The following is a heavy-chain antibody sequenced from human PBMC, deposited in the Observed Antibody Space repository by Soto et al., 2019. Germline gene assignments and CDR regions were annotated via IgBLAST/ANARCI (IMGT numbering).Heavy chain of an antibody. CDR2: ISGSGGSA. Sequence: PGGSLRLSCAASGFTFSSYAMSWVRQAPGKGLEWVSGISGSGGSAYYADSVKGRFTISRDNSKNTLYLQMSSLRAEDTAVYYCAKDPHFDGSGYFTYWGQGTLVTVSS. J-gene: IGHJ4*02. CDR3: AKDPHFDGSGYFTY. D-gene: IGHD3-22*01. V-gene: IGHV3-23*01. CDR1: GFTFSSYA.